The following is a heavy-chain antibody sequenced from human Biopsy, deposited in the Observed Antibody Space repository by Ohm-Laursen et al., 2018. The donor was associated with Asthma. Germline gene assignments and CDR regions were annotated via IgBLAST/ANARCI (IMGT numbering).Heavy chain of an antibody. CDR1: GGTFNTYV. Sequence: VKVSCNSLGGTFNTYVIGWVRQAPGPGLEWMGGINSVLGTTTYPQKFQDRVTITADDSTSTVYMELSSLRSEDTAVYYCARKAGSCISRTCYSLDFWGQGTLVTVSS. CDR2: INSVLGTT. J-gene: IGHJ4*02. CDR3: ARKAGSCISRTCYSLDF. V-gene: IGHV1-69*13. D-gene: IGHD2-2*01.